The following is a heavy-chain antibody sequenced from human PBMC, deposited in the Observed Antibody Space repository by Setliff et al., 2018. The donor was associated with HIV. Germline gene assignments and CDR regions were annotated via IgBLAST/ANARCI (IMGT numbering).Heavy chain of an antibody. J-gene: IGHJ1*01. CDR3: ASRGIVVVTMSMPDEFFVH. Sequence: PSETLSLTCSVSGGSINSDNYCWGWIRQAPGKGLEWIGSIYYSGTTYYNPSLRGRVTISVDRSRNQFSLTLNSVTAADTATYYCASRGIVVVTMSMPDEFFVHWGHGTLVTVSS. D-gene: IGHD2-21*02. V-gene: IGHV4-39*01. CDR1: GGSINSDNYC. CDR2: IYYSGTT.